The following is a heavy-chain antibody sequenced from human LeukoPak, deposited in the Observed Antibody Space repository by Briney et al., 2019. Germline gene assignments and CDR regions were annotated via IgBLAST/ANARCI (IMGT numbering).Heavy chain of an antibody. V-gene: IGHV1-46*01. J-gene: IGHJ2*01. Sequence: ASVKVSCKASGYTFTSYYMHWVRQAPGQGLEWMGIINPSGGSTSYAQKFQGRVTMTRDTSTSTVYMELSSLRSEDTAVYYCARVTRIAAAGNGQWYRSLNWYFDLWGRGTLVIVSS. D-gene: IGHD6-13*01. CDR2: INPSGGST. CDR1: GYTFTSYY. CDR3: ARVTRIAAAGNGQWYRSLNWYFDL.